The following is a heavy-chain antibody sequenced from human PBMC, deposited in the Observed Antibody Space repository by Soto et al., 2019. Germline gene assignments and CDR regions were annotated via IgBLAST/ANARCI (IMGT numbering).Heavy chain of an antibody. Sequence: GASVKVSCKASGYTFTGYYMHWVRQAPGQGLEWMGWVNPNSGGTNYAQKFQGWVTMARDTSISTAYMELRRLRSDDTAVYYCARESDLGYSYGLDYYYYGMDVWGQGTTVTVSS. CDR2: VNPNSGGT. CDR3: ARESDLGYSYGLDYYYYGMDV. CDR1: GYTFTGYY. V-gene: IGHV1-2*04. J-gene: IGHJ6*02. D-gene: IGHD5-18*01.